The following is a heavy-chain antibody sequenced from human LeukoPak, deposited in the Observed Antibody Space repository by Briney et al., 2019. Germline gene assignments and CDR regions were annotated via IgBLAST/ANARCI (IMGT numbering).Heavy chain of an antibody. V-gene: IGHV4-61*02. CDR3: ARGRSGSYQYYYGLDV. CDR1: GGSISSGSYY. J-gene: IGHJ6*02. D-gene: IGHD1-26*01. Sequence: SQTLSLTCTVSGGSISSGSYYRSWIRQPAGRGLEWTGRIYTSGSTNYNPSLKSRVTISVDTSKNQFSLKLSSVAAADTAVYYCARGRSGSYQYYYGLDVWGQGTTVTVSS. CDR2: IYTSGST.